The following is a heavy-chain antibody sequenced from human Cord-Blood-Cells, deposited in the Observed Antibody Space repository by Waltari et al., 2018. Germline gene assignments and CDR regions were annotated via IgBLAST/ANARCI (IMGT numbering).Heavy chain of an antibody. Sequence: QLQLQESGPGLVKPSETLSLTCTVSGGSISSSSYYWGWIRQPPGKGLEWIGSIYYSGSTYDHPSLKSRVTISVDTSKNQFSLKLSSVTAADTAVYYCARHRKSDAFDIWGQGTMVTVSS. CDR2: IYYSGST. CDR1: GGSISSSSYY. CDR3: ARHRKSDAFDI. J-gene: IGHJ3*02. V-gene: IGHV4-39*07.